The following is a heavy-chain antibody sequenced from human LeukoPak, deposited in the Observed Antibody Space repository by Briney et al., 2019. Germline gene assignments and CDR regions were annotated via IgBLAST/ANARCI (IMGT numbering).Heavy chain of an antibody. CDR1: GGTFSSYA. CDR2: IIPIFGAA. CDR3: AVVVVAVSPYYYYYGMDV. Sequence: ASVKVSCKASGGTFSSYAISWVRQAPGQGLEWMGGIIPIFGAANYAQKFQGRVTITADESTSTAYVELSSLRSEDTAVYYCAVVVVAVSPYYYYYGMDVWGKGTTVTVSS. V-gene: IGHV1-69*13. D-gene: IGHD2-15*01. J-gene: IGHJ6*04.